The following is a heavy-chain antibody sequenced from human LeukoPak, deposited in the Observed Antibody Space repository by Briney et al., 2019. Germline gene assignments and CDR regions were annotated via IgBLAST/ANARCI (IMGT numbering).Heavy chain of an antibody. J-gene: IGHJ4*02. CDR3: AKDGHYYDSSGYSPSGY. D-gene: IGHD3-22*01. CDR1: GFTFSSYA. CDR2: ISGSGGST. Sequence: GGSLRLSCAASGFTFSSYAMSWVRQAPGKGLEWVSAISGSGGSTYYADSVKGRFTISRDNSKNTLYLQMNSLRAEDTAVYYCAKDGHYYDSSGYSPSGYWGQGTLATVSS. V-gene: IGHV3-23*01.